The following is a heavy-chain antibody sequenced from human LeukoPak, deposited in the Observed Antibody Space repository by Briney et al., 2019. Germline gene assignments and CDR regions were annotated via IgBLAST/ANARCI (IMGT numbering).Heavy chain of an antibody. V-gene: IGHV3-30*04. J-gene: IGHJ4*02. CDR2: ISYDGSNK. Sequence: PGGSLRLSCAASGFTFSSYAMHWVRQAPGKGLEWVAVISYDGSNKYYADSVEGRFTISRDNSKNTLYLQMNSLRAEDTAVYYCARELLSFGESSLGYWGQGTLVTVSS. CDR1: GFTFSSYA. CDR3: ARELLSFGESSLGY. D-gene: IGHD3-10*01.